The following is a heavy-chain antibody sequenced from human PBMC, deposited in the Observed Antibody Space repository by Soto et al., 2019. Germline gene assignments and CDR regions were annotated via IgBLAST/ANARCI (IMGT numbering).Heavy chain of an antibody. V-gene: IGHV4-39*01. D-gene: IGHD3-22*01. CDR3: ASPKTSSYFPPRY. CDR1: GGSMRSSSYY. Sequence: SETLSLTCTVSGGSMRSSSYYWGWVRQPPGKGLEWIGSIYNGGTTYYNPSLKRRVTISVDTSKNQLSLNLTTVTAADTALYYCASPKTSSYFPPRYWGQGTLVTVSS. J-gene: IGHJ4*02. CDR2: IYNGGTT.